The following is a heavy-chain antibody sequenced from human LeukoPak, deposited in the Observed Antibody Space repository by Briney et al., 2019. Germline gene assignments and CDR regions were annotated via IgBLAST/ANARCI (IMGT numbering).Heavy chain of an antibody. CDR1: GGSFSGYY. V-gene: IGHV4-34*01. CDR2: INHSGST. J-gene: IGHJ3*02. Sequence: SETLSLTCAVYGGSFSGYYWSWIRQPPGKGLEWIGEINHSGSTNYNPSLKSRVTISVDTSKSQFSLKLSSVTAADTAVYYCARNIPYYDFWSGTKDAFDIWGQGTMVTVSS. CDR3: ARNIPYYDFWSGTKDAFDI. D-gene: IGHD3-3*01.